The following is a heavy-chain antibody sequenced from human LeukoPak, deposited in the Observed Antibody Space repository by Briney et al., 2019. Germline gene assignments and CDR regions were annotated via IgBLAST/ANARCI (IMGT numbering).Heavy chain of an antibody. CDR3: AKDNGRYEFDY. V-gene: IGHV3-23*01. J-gene: IGHJ4*02. Sequence: GGSLRLSCASSGFTFSNYAMSWVRQAPGKGLEWVSGISGSGSSTYYADSMKGRFTISRDNSKNTLYLQANSLRSEDTAVYYCAKDNGRYEFDYWGQGTLVTVSS. D-gene: IGHD1-26*01. CDR1: GFTFSNYA. CDR2: ISGSGSST.